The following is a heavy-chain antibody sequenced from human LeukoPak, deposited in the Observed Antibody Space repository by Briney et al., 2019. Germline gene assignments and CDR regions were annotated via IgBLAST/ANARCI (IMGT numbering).Heavy chain of an antibody. V-gene: IGHV3-11*06. CDR1: GFTFSDYY. Sequence: PGGSLRLSCAASGFTFSDYYMNWIRQAPGKGLEWVSYISSSSSYTNYADSVKGRFTISRDNAKNSLYLRMSSLRAEDTAVYYCARIGLYGSGKYNALDIWGQGTMVTVSS. CDR2: ISSSSSYT. D-gene: IGHD3-10*01. J-gene: IGHJ3*02. CDR3: ARIGLYGSGKYNALDI.